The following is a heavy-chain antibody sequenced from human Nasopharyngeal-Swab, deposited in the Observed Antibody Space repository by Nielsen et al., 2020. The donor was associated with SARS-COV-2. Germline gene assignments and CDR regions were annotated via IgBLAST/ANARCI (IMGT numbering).Heavy chain of an antibody. CDR1: GFTFSDYY. V-gene: IGHV3-11*05. Sequence: GESLKTSCAASGFTFSDYYMSWIRQAPGKGLEWVSYISSSSSYTNYADSVKGRFTISRDNAKNSLYLQMNSLRAEDTAVYYCAREGHIVVPKAFDYWGQGTLVTVSS. CDR2: ISSSSSYT. D-gene: IGHD2-21*01. CDR3: AREGHIVVPKAFDY. J-gene: IGHJ4*02.